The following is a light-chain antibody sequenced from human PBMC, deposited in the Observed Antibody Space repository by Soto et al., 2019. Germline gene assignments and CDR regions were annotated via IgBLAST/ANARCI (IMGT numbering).Light chain of an antibody. CDR1: QSISSW. CDR3: QQYNSYRT. V-gene: IGKV1-5*03. CDR2: KAS. J-gene: IGKJ1*01. Sequence: IQMSQSPSTLSASEGDRVTITCRASQSISSWLAWYQQKPGKAPKLLIYKASSLESGVPSRFSGSGSGTEFTLTISSLQPDDFATYYCQQYNSYRTFGQGTKV.